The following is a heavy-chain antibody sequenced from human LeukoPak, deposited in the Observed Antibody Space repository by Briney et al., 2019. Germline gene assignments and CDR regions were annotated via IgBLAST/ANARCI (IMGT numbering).Heavy chain of an antibody. V-gene: IGHV4-34*01. CDR2: INHSGST. Sequence: SETLSLTCAVYGGSFSGYYWSWVRQPPGKGLEWIGEINHSGSTNYNPSLKSRVTISVDTSKNQFSLKLSSVTAADTAVYYCARGLFYYYYGMDVWGQGTTVTVSS. CDR1: GGSFSGYY. CDR3: ARGLFYYYYGMDV. J-gene: IGHJ6*02.